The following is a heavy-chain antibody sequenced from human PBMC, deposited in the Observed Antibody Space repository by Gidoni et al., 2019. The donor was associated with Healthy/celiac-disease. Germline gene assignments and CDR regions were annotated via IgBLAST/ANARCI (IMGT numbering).Heavy chain of an antibody. CDR2: IYSGGST. CDR3: VRVNRGLDAFDI. J-gene: IGHJ3*02. CDR1: GFTVSRNY. D-gene: IGHD3-10*01. V-gene: IGHV3-53*01. Sequence: EVQLVESGGGLIQPGGSLRLSCAASGFTVSRNYMSWVRQAPGKGLEWVSVIYSGGSTYYADSVKGRFTISRDNSKNTLNLQMNSLRAEDTAVYYCVRVNRGLDAFDIWGQGTMVTVSS.